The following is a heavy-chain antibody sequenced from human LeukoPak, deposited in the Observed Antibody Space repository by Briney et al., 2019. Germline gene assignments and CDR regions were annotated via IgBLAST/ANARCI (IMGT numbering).Heavy chain of an antibody. CDR1: GYSFTSYW. D-gene: IGHD6-19*01. V-gene: IGHV5-51*01. Sequence: GESLKISCKGSGYSFTSYWIGWVRQMPGIGLQWMGIIYPGDSDSRYSPSFQGQVTISADKSISTAYLQWSSLKASDTAMYYCARQVAYTSGRTFDFWGQGTLVTVSS. J-gene: IGHJ4*02. CDR3: ARQVAYTSGRTFDF. CDR2: IYPGDSDS.